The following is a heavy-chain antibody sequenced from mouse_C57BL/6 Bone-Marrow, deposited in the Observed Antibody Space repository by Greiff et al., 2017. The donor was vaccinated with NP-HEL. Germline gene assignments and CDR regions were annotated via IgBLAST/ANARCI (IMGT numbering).Heavy chain of an antibody. V-gene: IGHV1-69*01. CDR1: GYTFTSYW. D-gene: IGHD1-1*01. Sequence: QVHVKQPGAELVMPGASVKLSCKASGYTFTSYWMHWVKQRPGQGLEWIGEIDPSDSYTNYNQKFKGKSTLTVDKSSSTAYMQLSSLTSEDSAVYYCARYYYGSSYRFFDYWGQGTTLTVSS. CDR2: IDPSDSYT. J-gene: IGHJ2*01. CDR3: ARYYYGSSYRFFDY.